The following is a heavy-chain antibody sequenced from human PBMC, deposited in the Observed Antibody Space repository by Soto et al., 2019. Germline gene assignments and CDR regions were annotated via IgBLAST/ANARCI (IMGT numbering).Heavy chain of an antibody. D-gene: IGHD6-13*01. V-gene: IGHV4-4*07. CDR1: GGSISSYY. CDR3: ARDSSWYGEVDFDY. Sequence: TSETLSLTCTVSGGSISSYYWSWIRQPAGKGLEWIGLIYTSGSTNYNPSLKSRVTMSVDTSKNQFSLKLSSVTAADTAVYYCARDSSWYGEVDFDYWGQGTLVTVSS. CDR2: IYTSGST. J-gene: IGHJ4*02.